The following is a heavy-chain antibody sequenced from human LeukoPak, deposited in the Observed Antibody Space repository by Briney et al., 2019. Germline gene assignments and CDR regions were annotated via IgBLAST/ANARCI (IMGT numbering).Heavy chain of an antibody. J-gene: IGHJ6*02. D-gene: IGHD6-13*01. CDR2: IYYSGST. V-gene: IGHV4-31*03. CDR1: GGSISSGGYY. Sequence: PSETLCLTCTVSGGSISSGGYYWSWIRQRPGKGLEWFVYIYYSGSTYYNPSLKSRVTISVDTSKNQFSLKLSSVTAADTAVYYCAREEAAAGGYDYYHGMDVWGQGTTVTVSS. CDR3: AREEAAAGGYDYYHGMDV.